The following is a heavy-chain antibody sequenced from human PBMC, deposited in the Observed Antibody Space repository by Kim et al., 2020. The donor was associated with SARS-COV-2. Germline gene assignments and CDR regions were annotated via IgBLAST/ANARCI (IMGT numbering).Heavy chain of an antibody. D-gene: IGHD1-26*01. J-gene: IGHJ6*02. CDR3: AKSGYDYGMDV. V-gene: IGHV3-30*18. CDR2: IAFDGSNQ. Sequence: GGSLRLSCVASGFTLNNHAMHWVRQAPGKGLEWVAVIAFDGSNQYYADSVEGRFTMSRDTFKNTLYLQMNGLRGEDTAVYYCAKSGYDYGMDVWGQGTTGTVSS. CDR1: GFTLNNHA.